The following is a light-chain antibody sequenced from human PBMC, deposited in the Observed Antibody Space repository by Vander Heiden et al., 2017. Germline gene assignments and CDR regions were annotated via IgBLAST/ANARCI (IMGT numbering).Light chain of an antibody. V-gene: IGLV2-8*01. CDR3: SSYAGSQMV. CDR2: EVS. CDR1: S. J-gene: IGLJ2*01. Sequence: SASWYQQHPGRAPKLMMYEVSKRPSGVPDRFSGSKSGNTASLTVSGLQAEDEAYYYCSSYAGSQMVFGGGTKLTVL.